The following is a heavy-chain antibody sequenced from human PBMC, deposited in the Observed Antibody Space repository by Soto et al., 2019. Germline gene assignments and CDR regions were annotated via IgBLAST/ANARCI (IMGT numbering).Heavy chain of an antibody. CDR1: GFTFSSYG. CDR2: IYYDGSNK. J-gene: IGHJ4*02. V-gene: IGHV3-33*01. D-gene: IGHD2-21*01. Sequence: QPGGSLRLSCAASGFTFSSYGMHWVRQAPGKGLEWVAVIYYDGSNKYYADSVKGRFTISRDNSKNTLYLQMNSLRAEDTAVYYCARDHSGYYFDYWGQGTLVTVSS. CDR3: ARDHSGYYFDY.